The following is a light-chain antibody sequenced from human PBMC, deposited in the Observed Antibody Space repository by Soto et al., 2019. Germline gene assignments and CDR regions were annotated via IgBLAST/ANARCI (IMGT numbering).Light chain of an antibody. CDR3: QQYDTSPRT. CDR1: ESVSSK. J-gene: IGKJ1*01. CDR2: AAS. V-gene: IGKV3-20*01. Sequence: EIVMTQSPATLSVSPGERATLSCRASESVSSKLVWYQKKPGQAPRILIYAASSRATGIPDRFSGSGSGTDFTLSISRLEPEDFAVYYCQQYDTSPRTFGQGTKVDIK.